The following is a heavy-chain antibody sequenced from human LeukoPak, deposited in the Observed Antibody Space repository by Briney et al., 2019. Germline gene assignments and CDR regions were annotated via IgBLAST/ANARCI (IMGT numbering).Heavy chain of an antibody. CDR2: ISGSATGRIT. Sequence: GGSLRLSCAGSGLTFSIFGMSWVRQSPGKGLEWVSAISGSATGRITNYADSVKGRFTISRDNDKNTVYLQMNNLRVEDMAVYYCANHRSAFEFWGQGTLVTVSS. V-gene: IGHV3-23*01. J-gene: IGHJ4*02. CDR3: ANHRSAFEF. CDR1: GLTFSIFG. D-gene: IGHD3-10*01.